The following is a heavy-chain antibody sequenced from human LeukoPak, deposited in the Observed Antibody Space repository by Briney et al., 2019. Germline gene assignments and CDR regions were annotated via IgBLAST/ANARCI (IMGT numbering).Heavy chain of an antibody. J-gene: IGHJ4*02. CDR2: ISDTLSTI. CDR3: ARFTAFGVD. D-gene: IGHD3-3*01. V-gene: IGHV3-48*01. Sequence: GGSLRLSCAASGFTFSSYSMNWVRQAPGMGLEWVSYISDTLSTIHYADSVKGRFTISRDNAKNSLYLQMNSLRAEDTAVYYCARFTAFGVDWGQGTLVTVSS. CDR1: GFTFSSYS.